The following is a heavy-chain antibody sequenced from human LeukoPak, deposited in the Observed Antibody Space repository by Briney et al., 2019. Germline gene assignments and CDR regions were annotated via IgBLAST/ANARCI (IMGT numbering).Heavy chain of an antibody. D-gene: IGHD2-2*01. V-gene: IGHV3-23*01. CDR2: IGGSGGIS. Sequence: PGGSLRLSCAASGFTFSSYAMSCVRQAPGKGLEWVSTIGGSGGISYYADSVKGRFTISRDNAKDSLYLQMNSLRVEDTAVYYCARDSAVPAAQLDHWGQGTLVTVSS. J-gene: IGHJ4*02. CDR1: GFTFSSYA. CDR3: ARDSAVPAAQLDH.